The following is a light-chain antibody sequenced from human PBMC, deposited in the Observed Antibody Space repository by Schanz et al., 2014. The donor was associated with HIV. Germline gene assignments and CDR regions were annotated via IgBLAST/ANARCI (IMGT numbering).Light chain of an antibody. V-gene: IGLV2-14*03. J-gene: IGLJ3*02. Sequence: QSALTQPASVSGSPGQSITISCTGTSSDVGGYNYVSWYQQHPGKAPKLILYDDTLRPSEYSDRFSGSRSGNTASLTISGLQAEDEADYYCCSYAGSRSVFGGGTKLTVL. CDR3: CSYAGSRSV. CDR2: DDT. CDR1: SSDVGGYNY.